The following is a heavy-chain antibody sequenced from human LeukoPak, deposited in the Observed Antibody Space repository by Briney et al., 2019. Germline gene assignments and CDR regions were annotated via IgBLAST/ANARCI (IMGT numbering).Heavy chain of an antibody. CDR1: GFTFDDYA. V-gene: IGHV3-9*01. J-gene: IGHJ4*02. D-gene: IGHD3-22*01. CDR2: ISWNSGSI. Sequence: GGSLRLSCAASGFTFDDYAMHWARQAPGKGLEWVSGISWNSGSIGYADSVKGRFTISRDNAKNSLYLQMNSLRAEDTALYYCAKDYYYDSSGYTHFDYWGQGTLVTVSS. CDR3: AKDYYYDSSGYTHFDY.